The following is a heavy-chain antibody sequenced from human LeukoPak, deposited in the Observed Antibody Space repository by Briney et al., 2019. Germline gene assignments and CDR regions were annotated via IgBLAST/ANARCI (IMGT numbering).Heavy chain of an antibody. V-gene: IGHV1-8*01. CDR3: ARGRYYYDSSGYYAPGY. Sequence: GASVKVSCKASGYTFTSYDINWVRQATGQGLEWMGWMNPNSGNTGYAQKFQGRVTMTRNTPISTAYMELSSLRSEDTAVYYCARGRYYYDSSGYYAPGYWGQGTLVTVSS. D-gene: IGHD3-22*01. CDR1: GYTFTSYD. CDR2: MNPNSGNT. J-gene: IGHJ4*02.